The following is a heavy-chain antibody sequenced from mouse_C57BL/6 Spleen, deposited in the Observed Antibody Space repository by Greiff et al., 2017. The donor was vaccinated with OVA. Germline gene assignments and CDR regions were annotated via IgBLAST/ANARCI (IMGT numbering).Heavy chain of an antibody. J-gene: IGHJ4*01. Sequence: QVQLKQSGPELVKPGASVKISCKASGYAFSSSWMNWVKQRPGKGLEWIGRIYPGDGDTNYNGKFKGKATLTADKSSSTAYMQLSSLTSEDSAVYFCARWLLREGAMDYWGQGTSVTVSS. CDR1: GYAFSSSW. CDR3: ARWLLREGAMDY. D-gene: IGHD2-3*01. CDR2: IYPGDGDT. V-gene: IGHV1-82*01.